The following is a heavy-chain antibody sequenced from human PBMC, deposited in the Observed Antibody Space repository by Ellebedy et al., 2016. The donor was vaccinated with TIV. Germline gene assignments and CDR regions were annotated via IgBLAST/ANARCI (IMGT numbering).Heavy chain of an antibody. CDR3: ARLGYCSGGSCREKRPFDY. V-gene: IGHV5-51*01. J-gene: IGHJ4*02. D-gene: IGHD2-15*01. CDR1: GYSFTSYW. CDR2: IYPGDSDT. Sequence: PGGSLRLSCQGSGYSFTSYWIGWVRQMPGKGLEWMGIIYPGDSDTTYSPSFQGQVTISADKSISTAYLQWSSLKASDTAMFYCARLGYCSGGSCREKRPFDYWGQGTLVTVSS.